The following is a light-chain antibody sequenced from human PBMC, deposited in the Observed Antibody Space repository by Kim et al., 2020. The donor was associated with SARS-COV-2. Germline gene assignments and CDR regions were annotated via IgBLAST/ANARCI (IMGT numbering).Light chain of an antibody. CDR1: SSNIGAGYD. J-gene: IGLJ2*01. CDR2: ANT. V-gene: IGLV1-40*01. CDR3: QSYDSSLSDVL. Sequence: QSVLTQAPSVSGAPGQRVTISCTGSSSNIGAGYDVHSYRQLPGTALKLLIYANTNRPSGVPDRFSGSKSGTSASLAITGLQAEDEADYYCQSYDSSLSDVLFGGGTQLTVL.